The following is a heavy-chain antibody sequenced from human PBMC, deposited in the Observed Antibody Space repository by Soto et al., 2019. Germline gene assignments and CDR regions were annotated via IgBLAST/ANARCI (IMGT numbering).Heavy chain of an antibody. D-gene: IGHD2-2*02. CDR3: ARDYNYAMDV. V-gene: IGHV3-48*02. CDR1: GFGFSTYS. J-gene: IGHJ6*02. CDR2: IRSSTNTI. Sequence: EMQLVESGGGLVQPGGSLRLSCAASGFGFSTYSMNWVRQAPGKGLEWLAYIRSSTNTIFYADSVKGRFTISSDTAKNSLYLQMNSLRDEDTAVYYCARDYNYAMDVWGQGTTVTVSS.